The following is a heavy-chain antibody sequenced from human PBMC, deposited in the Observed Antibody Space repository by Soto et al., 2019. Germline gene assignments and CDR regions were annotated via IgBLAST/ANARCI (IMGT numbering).Heavy chain of an antibody. D-gene: IGHD6-19*01. CDR3: ARLLGIAVAGSYFDY. CDR2: IYYSGST. CDR1: GGSISSSSYY. Sequence: LETLSLTCTVSGGSISSSSYYWGWIRQPPGKGLEWIGSIYYSGSTYYNPSLKSRVTISVDTSKNQFSLKLSSVTAADTAVYYCARLLGIAVAGSYFDYWGQGTLVTVSS. V-gene: IGHV4-39*01. J-gene: IGHJ4*02.